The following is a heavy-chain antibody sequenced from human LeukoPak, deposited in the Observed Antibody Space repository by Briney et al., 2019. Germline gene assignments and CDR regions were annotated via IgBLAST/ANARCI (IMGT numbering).Heavy chain of an antibody. J-gene: IGHJ4*02. D-gene: IGHD3-22*01. CDR2: INHSGST. CDR3: ARKGWHYDSSGYFDY. Sequence: SETLSLTCAVYGGSFSGYYWSWLRQPPGKGLEWIGEINHSGSTNYNPSLKSRVTISVDTSKNQFSLKLSSVTAADTAVYYCARKGWHYDSSGYFDYWGQGTLVTVSS. CDR1: GGSFSGYY. V-gene: IGHV4-34*01.